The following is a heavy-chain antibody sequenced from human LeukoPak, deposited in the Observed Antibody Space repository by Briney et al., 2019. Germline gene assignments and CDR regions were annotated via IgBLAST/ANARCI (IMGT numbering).Heavy chain of an antibody. CDR2: ISGSGGST. CDR1: GFTFSSYA. Sequence: GGSLRLSCVASGFTFSSYAMSWVRQAPGKGREWVSAISGSGGSTYYADSVKGRFTISRDNSKNTLYLQMNSLRAEDTAVYYCAKRRAVAGGFDYWGQGTLVTVSS. V-gene: IGHV3-23*01. J-gene: IGHJ4*02. D-gene: IGHD6-19*01. CDR3: AKRRAVAGGFDY.